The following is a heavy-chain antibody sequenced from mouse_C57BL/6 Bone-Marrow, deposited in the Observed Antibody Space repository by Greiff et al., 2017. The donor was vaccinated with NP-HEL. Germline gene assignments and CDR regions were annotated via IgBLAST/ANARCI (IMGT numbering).Heavy chain of an antibody. CDR2: INPSNGGT. V-gene: IGHV1-53*01. J-gene: IGHJ4*01. Sequence: QVQLQQPGTELVKPGASVKLSCKASGYTFTSYWMHWVKQRPGQGLEWIGNINPSNGGTTYNEKFKCKATLTVDKSSSTAYMQLSSLTSEDSAVYYCDSYEYDGYYAMDYWGQGTSVTVSS. D-gene: IGHD2-4*01. CDR3: DSYEYDGYYAMDY. CDR1: GYTFTSYW.